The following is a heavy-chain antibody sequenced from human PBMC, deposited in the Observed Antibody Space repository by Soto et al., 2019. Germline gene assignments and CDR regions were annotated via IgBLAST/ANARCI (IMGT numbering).Heavy chain of an antibody. CDR3: ARDQESSGWYVGMDV. V-gene: IGHV1-18*01. D-gene: IGHD6-19*01. Sequence: ASVKVSCKASGYTFTSYGISWVRQAPGQGLEWMGWISAYNGNTNYAQKFQGRVTITADESTSTAYMELSSLRSEDTAVYYCARDQESSGWYVGMDVWGQGTTVTVSS. CDR2: ISAYNGNT. J-gene: IGHJ6*02. CDR1: GYTFTSYG.